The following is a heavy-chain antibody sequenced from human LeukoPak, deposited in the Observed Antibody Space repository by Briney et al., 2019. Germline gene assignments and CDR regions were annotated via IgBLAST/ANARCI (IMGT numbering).Heavy chain of an antibody. CDR2: MNPNSGNT. CDR3: ARRRVQRYCSGGSCYFDY. CDR1: GYTFTSYD. J-gene: IGHJ4*02. V-gene: IGHV1-8*01. D-gene: IGHD2-15*01. Sequence: ASVKVSCKASGYTFTSYDINWVRQATGQGLEWMGWMNPNSGNTGYAQKFQGRVTMTRNTSISTAYMELSSLRSEDTAVYYCARRRVQRYCSGGSCYFDYWGQGTLVTVSS.